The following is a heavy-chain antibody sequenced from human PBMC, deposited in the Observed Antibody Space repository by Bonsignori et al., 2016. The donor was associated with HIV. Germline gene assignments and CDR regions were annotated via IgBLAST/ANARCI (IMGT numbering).Heavy chain of an antibody. J-gene: IGHJ4*01. V-gene: IGHV1-2*02. CDR2: INPNTGGT. CDR1: GYTFTENY. Sequence: QVQLVQSGAEVKKPGASVNVSCKTSGYTFTENYINWVRQAPGQGLEWMGWINPNTGGTIYAQKFLGRVTMTRDTSISTAYLVLTSLTFDDSAVYYCARDRGGDFWDHGTAVTVSS. CDR3: ARDRGGDF.